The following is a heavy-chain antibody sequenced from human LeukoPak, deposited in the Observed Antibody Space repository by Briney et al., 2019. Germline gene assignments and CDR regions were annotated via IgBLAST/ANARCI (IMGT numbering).Heavy chain of an antibody. J-gene: IGHJ6*02. CDR2: IYTSGST. V-gene: IGHV4-4*07. CDR3: ARDTIPDYDFWSGYYLGIGYYGMGV. D-gene: IGHD3-3*01. CDR1: GGSISSYY. Sequence: SETLSLTCTVSGGSISSYYWSWIRQPAGKGLEWIGRIYTSGSTNYNPSLKSRVTMSVDTSKNQFSLKLSSVTAADTAVYYCARDTIPDYDFWSGYYLGIGYYGMGVWGQGTTVTVSS.